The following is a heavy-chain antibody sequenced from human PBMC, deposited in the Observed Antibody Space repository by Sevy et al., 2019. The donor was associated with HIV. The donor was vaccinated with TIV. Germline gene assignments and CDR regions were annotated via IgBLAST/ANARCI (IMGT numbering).Heavy chain of an antibody. CDR2: IRYDGSTK. CDR3: AKGLGMVQGALLSDDI. Sequence: AGSLRLSCAASGFTFRSYGMHWVRQAPGKGLEWVAFIRYDGSTKYYADSVKGRFTISRDNSKNTLYLQMNSLRGDDTSLYYCAKGLGMVQGALLSDDIWGQGTMVTVSS. J-gene: IGHJ3*02. CDR1: GFTFRSYG. D-gene: IGHD3-10*01. V-gene: IGHV3-30*02.